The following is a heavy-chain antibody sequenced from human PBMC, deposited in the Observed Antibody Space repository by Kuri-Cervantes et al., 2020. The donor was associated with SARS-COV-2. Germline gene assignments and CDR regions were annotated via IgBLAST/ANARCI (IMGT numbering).Heavy chain of an antibody. CDR2: IYHSGST. D-gene: IGHD6-13*01. CDR1: GGSISSGGYY. J-gene: IGHJ4*02. CDR3: ARVGRAGPFDY. Sequence: GSLRLSCTVSGGSISSGGYYWSWIRQPPGKGLERIGSIYHSGSTYYNPSLKSRVTISVDTSKNQFSLKLSSVTAADTAVYYCARVGRAGPFDYWGQGTLVTVSS. V-gene: IGHV4-39*07.